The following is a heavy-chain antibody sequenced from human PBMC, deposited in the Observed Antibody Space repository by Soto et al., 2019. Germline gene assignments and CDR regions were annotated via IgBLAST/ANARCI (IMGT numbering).Heavy chain of an antibody. J-gene: IGHJ4*02. V-gene: IGHV3-30-3*01. CDR2: VSHDGINT. D-gene: IGHD1-26*01. Sequence: QVQLVESGGGVVQPGRSLRLSCAASGFTFTNYPMHWVRQAPGKGLEWVAVVSHDGINTYYADSVKGRFTISRDNSKNTLYLQLNSLRTEDTAVFYCAREKTVGGIRLDNWGREPWSPSPQ. CDR1: GFTFTNYP. CDR3: AREKTVGGIRLDN.